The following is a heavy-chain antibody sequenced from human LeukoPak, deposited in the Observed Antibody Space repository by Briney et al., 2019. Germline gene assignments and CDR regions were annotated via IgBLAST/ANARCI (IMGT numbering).Heavy chain of an antibody. J-gene: IGHJ4*02. V-gene: IGHV4-4*07. CDR1: GGSISGYY. CDR2: VYTNGDT. Sequence: SETLSLTCTVPGGSISGYYWSWIRQPAGQGLEWIGRVYTNGDTRYNPSLKSRVTMTVDTSKNQISLKLRPVTAADTALYYCARAAGAAGGQYFDYWGQGSLVTVSS. D-gene: IGHD6-13*01. CDR3: ARAAGAAGGQYFDY.